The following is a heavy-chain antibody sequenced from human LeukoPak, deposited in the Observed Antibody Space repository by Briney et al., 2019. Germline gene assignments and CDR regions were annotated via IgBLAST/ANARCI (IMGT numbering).Heavy chain of an antibody. J-gene: IGHJ4*02. CDR3: ARYSSGWYSNYYFDY. CDR2: INHSGST. Sequence: SETLSLTCAVYGGSLSGYYWSWIRQPPGKGLEWIGEINHSGSTNYNPSLKSRVTISVDTSKNQFSLKLSSVTAADTAVYYCARYSSGWYSNYYFDYWGQGTLVTVSS. D-gene: IGHD6-19*01. CDR1: GGSLSGYY. V-gene: IGHV4-34*01.